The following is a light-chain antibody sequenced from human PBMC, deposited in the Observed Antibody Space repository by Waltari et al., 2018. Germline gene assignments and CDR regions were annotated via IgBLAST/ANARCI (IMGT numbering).Light chain of an antibody. Sequence: EIVLTQSPATLSLSPGDRALLTCRARQSVSNYLAWYQQKPGQAPRPLLYGASIRATGIPDRLSGSGSGTDFILTISRLEPEDFAVYYCQHYVSLPATFGQGTKVEIE. V-gene: IGKV3-20*01. CDR3: QHYVSLPAT. J-gene: IGKJ1*01. CDR2: GAS. CDR1: QSVSNY.